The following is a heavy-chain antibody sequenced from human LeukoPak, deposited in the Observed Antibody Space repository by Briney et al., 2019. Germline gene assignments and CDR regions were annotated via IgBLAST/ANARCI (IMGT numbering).Heavy chain of an antibody. J-gene: IGHJ4*02. CDR3: TKGGSSSWDYFDY. CDR2: INWNGGST. D-gene: IGHD6-13*01. Sequence: GGSLRLSCAASGFTFDDYGMSWVRQAPGKGLEWVSGINWNGGSTGYADSVKGRFTISRDNSKNTMYLQMNGLRAEDTAVYYCTKGGSSSWDYFDYWGQGTLVTVSS. V-gene: IGHV3-20*04. CDR1: GFTFDDYG.